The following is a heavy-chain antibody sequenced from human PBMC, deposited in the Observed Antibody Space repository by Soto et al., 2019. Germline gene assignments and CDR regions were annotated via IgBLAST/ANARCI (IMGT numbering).Heavy chain of an antibody. CDR2: IYSGGST. Sequence: EVQLVESGGGLVQPGGSLRLSCAASGFTVSSNYMSWVRQAPGKGLEWVSVIYSGGSTYYADSVKGRFTIPRDKSKSTLYLQMNSLRVEDTAVYYCARTSRFETPMVYWGQGTLVTVSS. V-gene: IGHV3-66*01. J-gene: IGHJ4*02. CDR3: ARTSRFETPMVY. D-gene: IGHD5-18*01. CDR1: GFTVSSNY.